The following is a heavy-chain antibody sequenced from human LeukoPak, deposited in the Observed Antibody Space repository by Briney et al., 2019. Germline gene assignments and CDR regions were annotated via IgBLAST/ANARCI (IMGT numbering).Heavy chain of an antibody. CDR2: IIPIFGTA. D-gene: IGHD2-21*01. Sequence: ASVKVSCKASGGTFSSYAISWVRQAPGQGLEWMGGIIPIFGTANYAQKFQGRVTITADESTSTAYMELSSLRSEDTAVYYCARSISDAFDIWGQGTMVTVSS. CDR3: ARSISDAFDI. CDR1: GGTFSSYA. J-gene: IGHJ3*02. V-gene: IGHV1-69*13.